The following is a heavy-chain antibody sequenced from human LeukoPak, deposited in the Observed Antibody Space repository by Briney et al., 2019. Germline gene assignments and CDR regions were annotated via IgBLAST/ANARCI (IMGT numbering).Heavy chain of an antibody. V-gene: IGHV1-2*02. D-gene: IGHD5-12*01. CDR1: GYTFTGYY. Sequence: ASVKVSCKASGYTFTGYYMHWVRQAPGQGLEWMGWINPNSGGTNYAQKFQGRVTITRDTSISTAYMDLSRLRSDDTAVYYCARESVDIVATSFDYWGQGTLVTVSS. CDR2: INPNSGGT. CDR3: ARESVDIVATSFDY. J-gene: IGHJ4*02.